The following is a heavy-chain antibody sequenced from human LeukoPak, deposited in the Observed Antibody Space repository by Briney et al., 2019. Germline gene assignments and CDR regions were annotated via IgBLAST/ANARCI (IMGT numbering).Heavy chain of an antibody. CDR2: IWYDGSNK. Sequence: PGGSLRLSCAASGFTFSSYGMHWVRQAPGKGLEWVAVIWYDGSNKYYADSVKGRFTISRDNSKNTLYPQMNSLRAEDTAVYYCARDTHSSGYLPFDYWGQGTLVTVSS. V-gene: IGHV3-33*01. CDR3: ARDTHSSGYLPFDY. J-gene: IGHJ4*02. D-gene: IGHD3-22*01. CDR1: GFTFSSYG.